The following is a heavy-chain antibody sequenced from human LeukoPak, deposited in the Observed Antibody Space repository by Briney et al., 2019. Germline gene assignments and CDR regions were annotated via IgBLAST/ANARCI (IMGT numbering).Heavy chain of an antibody. CDR1: GGSISNYY. CDR2: IYSSGTT. D-gene: IGHD5-12*01. CDR3: ASGSSGYDP. J-gene: IGHJ5*02. Sequence: SETPSFTCTVSGGSISNYYWSWIRQPAGKGLEWIGRIYSSGTTIYNPSLKSRVTMSVDTSKNQFSLKLSSVTAADTAVYFCASGSSGYDPWGQGTLVTFSS. V-gene: IGHV4-4*07.